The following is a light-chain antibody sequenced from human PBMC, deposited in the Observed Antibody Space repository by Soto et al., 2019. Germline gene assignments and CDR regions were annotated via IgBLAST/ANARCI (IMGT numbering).Light chain of an antibody. Sequence: IVLTQYPGTLSLSPGERTTLSCRASQSISRYLAWYQQKPGQGPRLLIYGASSRATGTPDRFSGSGSGTDFTLTINRLEPEDFALYYCQQYGSSPPTFGLGTKVDIK. CDR1: QSISRY. J-gene: IGKJ1*01. CDR2: GAS. V-gene: IGKV3-20*01. CDR3: QQYGSSPPT.